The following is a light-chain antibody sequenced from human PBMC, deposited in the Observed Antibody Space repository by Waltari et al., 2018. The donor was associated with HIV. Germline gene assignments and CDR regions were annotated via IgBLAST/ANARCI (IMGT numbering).Light chain of an antibody. CDR3: EKSRNRPGT. V-gene: IGKV3-11*01. J-gene: IGKJ1*01. Sequence: EIVLIQSPVTVSLSPGERATLSCRASQSVGSYLAWYQQKAGQAPRLLIYDASNRATGIPARFTGSGSGTDFTRTISSLEPADVAVEYCEKSRNRPGTFGQGTKVESK. CDR2: DAS. CDR1: QSVGSY.